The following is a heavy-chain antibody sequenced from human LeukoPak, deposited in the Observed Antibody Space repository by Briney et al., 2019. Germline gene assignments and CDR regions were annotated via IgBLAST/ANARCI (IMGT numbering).Heavy chain of an antibody. CDR1: GFTFSSYA. D-gene: IGHD3-22*01. J-gene: IGHJ4*02. CDR2: ISGSGGST. V-gene: IGHV3-23*01. Sequence: PGGSVRLSCAASGFTFSSYAMSWVRQAPGKGLEWVSAISGSGGSTYYADSVKGRFTVSRDNSKNTLYLQMNSLRAEETAVYYCAKVVYDSSGYYFYYWGQGTLVTVSS. CDR3: AKVVYDSSGYYFYY.